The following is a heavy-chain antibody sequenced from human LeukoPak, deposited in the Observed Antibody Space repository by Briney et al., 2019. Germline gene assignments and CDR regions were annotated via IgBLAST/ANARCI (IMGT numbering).Heavy chain of an antibody. CDR1: GFTFNDAW. CDR3: AELGITMIGGV. D-gene: IGHD3-10*02. J-gene: IGHJ6*04. CDR2: ISSRGSTI. Sequence: PGGSLRLSCAASGFTFNDAWMNWVRQAPGKGLGWVSYISSRGSTIYYADSVKGRFTISRDNAKNSLYLQMNSLRAEDTAVYYCAELGITMIGGVWGKGTTVTISS. V-gene: IGHV3-11*04.